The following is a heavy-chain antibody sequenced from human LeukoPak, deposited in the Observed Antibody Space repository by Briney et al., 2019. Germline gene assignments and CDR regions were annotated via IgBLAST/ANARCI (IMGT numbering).Heavy chain of an antibody. D-gene: IGHD3-22*01. CDR1: RYTFTSYD. Sequence: ASVKVSCEASRYTFTSYDINWVREAAGQRLELMGWMNPNTGRTGCAQKFQGRLTMTRDASISTAYMELSSLRSDDTAVYYCARLSQTPDYYSNGGYYYLGYWGQGTPVTVSS. J-gene: IGHJ4*02. CDR3: ARLSQTPDYYSNGGYYYLGY. V-gene: IGHV1-8*01. CDR2: MNPNTGRT.